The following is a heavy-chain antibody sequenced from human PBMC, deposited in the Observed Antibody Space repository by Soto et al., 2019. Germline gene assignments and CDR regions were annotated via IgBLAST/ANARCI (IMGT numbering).Heavy chain of an antibody. CDR3: ARSPKDFWSGNYSYYGMDV. CDR2: IYYIGST. J-gene: IGHJ6*02. CDR1: GGPISSGDYY. Sequence: PSDTLSLTCTVSGGPISSGDYYCSWIRQPPWKGLEWRGYIYYIGSTYYHPSLKSRVTISVDTSKNQPSLKLSSVTAADTAVYYCARSPKDFWSGNYSYYGMDVWGQGPTVTVSS. V-gene: IGHV4-30-4*02. D-gene: IGHD3-3*01.